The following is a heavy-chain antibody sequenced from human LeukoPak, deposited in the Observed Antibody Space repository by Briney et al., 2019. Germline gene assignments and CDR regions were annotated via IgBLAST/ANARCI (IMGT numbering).Heavy chain of an antibody. CDR3: ARDFGAYCGGDCYSYAFDF. CDR2: IISSSSYT. CDR1: GFTFSDFY. Sequence: GGSLTLPCAASGFTFSDFYMGWVRQAPGKGLEWVSYIISSSSYTNYADSVKGRFTISRDNAKNSLYLQMNSLRAEDTAVYYCARDFGAYCGGDCYSYAFDFWGQGTVVTVSS. D-gene: IGHD2-21*02. V-gene: IGHV3-11*05. J-gene: IGHJ3*01.